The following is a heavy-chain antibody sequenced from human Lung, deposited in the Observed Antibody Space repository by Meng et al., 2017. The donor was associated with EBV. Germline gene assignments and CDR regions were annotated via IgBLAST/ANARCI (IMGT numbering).Heavy chain of an antibody. CDR3: ARDSPVGGGHPPNCFDP. D-gene: IGHD3-3*01. CDR2: IYFSGST. CDR1: GGSISSTGYY. Sequence: QVQRQESGPGLVKPSQTLSLTCTVSGGSISSTGYYWSWIRQHPGKGLEWIGYIYFSGSTYYNPSLKSRITISVDTSNNQFSLKLSSVTAADTAVYYCARDSPVGGGHPPNCFDPWGQGTLVTVSS. J-gene: IGHJ5*02. V-gene: IGHV4-31*03.